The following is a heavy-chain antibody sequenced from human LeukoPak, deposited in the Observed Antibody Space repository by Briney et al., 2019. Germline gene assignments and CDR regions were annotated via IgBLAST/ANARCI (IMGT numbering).Heavy chain of an antibody. CDR2: ISSSSSTI. J-gene: IGHJ4*02. Sequence: GGSLRLSCAASGFTVSSNYMSWVRQAPGKGLEWVSYISSSSSTIYYADSVKGRFTISRDNAKNSLYLQMNSLRAEDTAVYYCFLPTADYWGQGTLVTVSS. V-gene: IGHV3-48*01. D-gene: IGHD5-18*01. CDR1: GFTVSSNY. CDR3: FLPTADY.